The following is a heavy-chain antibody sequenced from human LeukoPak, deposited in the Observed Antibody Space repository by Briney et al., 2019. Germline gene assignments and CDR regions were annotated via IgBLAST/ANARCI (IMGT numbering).Heavy chain of an antibody. CDR3: ATTSYYDFWSGYYTDKDYYYAMDV. CDR2: ISSGSTYL. Sequence: GGSLRLSCAASGFTFSSSTMNWVRQTPGKGLEWVSSISSGSTYLHYADSVKGRFTISRHNSKNTLYLQMNSLRAEDTAVYYCATTSYYDFWSGYYTDKDYYYAMDVWGQGTTVSVSS. D-gene: IGHD3-3*01. CDR1: GFTFSSST. J-gene: IGHJ6*02. V-gene: IGHV3-21*04.